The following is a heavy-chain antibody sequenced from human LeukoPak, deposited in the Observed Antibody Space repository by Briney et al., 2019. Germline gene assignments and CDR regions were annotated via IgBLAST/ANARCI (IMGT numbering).Heavy chain of an antibody. D-gene: IGHD4-23*01. V-gene: IGHV3-23*01. CDR1: GFTFINFG. CDR3: AKRGPRPGRWSDAFNI. J-gene: IGHJ3*02. Sequence: PGGSLRLSCAASGFTFINFGMNWVRQAPGKGLEWVSAISGSGGSTYYADSVKGRFTISRDNSKNTLYLQMNSLRAEDTAVYYCAKRGPRPGRWSDAFNIWGQGTMVTVSS. CDR2: ISGSGGST.